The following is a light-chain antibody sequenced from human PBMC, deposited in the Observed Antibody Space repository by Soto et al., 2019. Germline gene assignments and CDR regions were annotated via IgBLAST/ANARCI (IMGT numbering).Light chain of an antibody. CDR3: QQVNVYPST. V-gene: IGKV1-9*01. J-gene: IGKJ4*01. CDR1: QGISSY. CDR2: DAS. Sequence: IQLTQSPSSLPASVGDRVTITCRASQGISSYLGWYQQTPGKAPNILIYDASTLHSGVPSRFRGGGSGTDFTLTISRLQPEDFETYYCQQVNVYPSTFGGGTKVDIK.